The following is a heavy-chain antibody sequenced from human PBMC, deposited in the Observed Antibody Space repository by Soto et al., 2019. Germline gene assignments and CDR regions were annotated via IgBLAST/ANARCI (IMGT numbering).Heavy chain of an antibody. CDR2: IIPILGIA. D-gene: IGHD6-13*01. CDR1: GGTFSSYT. J-gene: IGHJ6*04. Sequence: ASVKVSCKASGGTFSSYTISWVRQAPGQGLEWMGRIIPILGIANYAQKFQGRVTITADKSTSTAYMELSSLRSEDTAVYYCARDRPYSSGMDVWGKGTTVTVSS. V-gene: IGHV1-69*04. CDR3: ARDRPYSSGMDV.